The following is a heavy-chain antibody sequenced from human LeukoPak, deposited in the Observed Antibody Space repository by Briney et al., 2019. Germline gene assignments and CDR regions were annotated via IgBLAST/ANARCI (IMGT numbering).Heavy chain of an antibody. CDR3: ARGDYYYDSSGYLDY. D-gene: IGHD3-22*01. Sequence: ASVKVSCKASGGTFSSYAISWVRQAPGQGLEWMGGIIPIFGTASYAQKFQGRVTITADESTSTAYMERSSLRSEDTAVYYCARGDYYYDSSGYLDYWGQGTLVTVSS. CDR1: GGTFSSYA. CDR2: IIPIFGTA. V-gene: IGHV1-69*13. J-gene: IGHJ4*02.